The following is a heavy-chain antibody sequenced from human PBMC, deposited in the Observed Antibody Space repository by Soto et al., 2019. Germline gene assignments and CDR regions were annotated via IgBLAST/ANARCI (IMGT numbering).Heavy chain of an antibody. Sequence: LSLTCTVSGGSISSYYWSWIRQPPGKGLEWIGYIYYSGSTNYNPSLKSRVTISVDTSKNQFSLKLSSVTAADTAVYYCARGGSIVGATSAEYFQHWGQGTLVTVSS. J-gene: IGHJ1*01. CDR1: GGSISSYY. V-gene: IGHV4-59*01. D-gene: IGHD1-26*01. CDR2: IYYSGST. CDR3: ARGGSIVGATSAEYFQH.